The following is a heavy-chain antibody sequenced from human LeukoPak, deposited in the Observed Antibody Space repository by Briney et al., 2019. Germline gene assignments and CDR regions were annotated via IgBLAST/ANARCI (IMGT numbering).Heavy chain of an antibody. J-gene: IGHJ4*02. CDR2: ISSSSSTI. Sequence: GGSLRLSCAVSGFTFSSYSMNWVRQAPGKGLEWVSYISSSSSTIYYADSVKGRFTISRDNAKNSLYLQMNSLRAEDTAVYYCARDPYCSSTSCYGGDYWGQGTLVTVSS. D-gene: IGHD2-2*01. CDR3: ARDPYCSSTSCYGGDY. CDR1: GFTFSSYS. V-gene: IGHV3-48*01.